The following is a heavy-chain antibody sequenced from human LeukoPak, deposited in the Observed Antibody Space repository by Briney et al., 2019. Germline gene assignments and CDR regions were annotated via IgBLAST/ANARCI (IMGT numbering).Heavy chain of an antibody. CDR2: ISGSGGST. J-gene: IGHJ6*02. CDR3: AKDRRGYGDYASPNYYYYGMDV. D-gene: IGHD4-17*01. V-gene: IGHV3-23*01. Sequence: PGGSLRLSCAASGFTFSSYAMSWVRQAPGKGLEWVSAISGSGGSTYYADSVKGRFTISRDNSKNTLYLQMNSLRAEDTAVYYCAKDRRGYGDYASPNYYYYGMDVWGQGTTVTVSS. CDR1: GFTFSSYA.